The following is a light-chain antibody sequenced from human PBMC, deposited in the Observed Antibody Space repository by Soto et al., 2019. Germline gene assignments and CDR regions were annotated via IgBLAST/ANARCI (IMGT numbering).Light chain of an antibody. V-gene: IGLV2-14*01. Sequence: QSALTQPASVSGSPGQSITISCTGTSSDIGGYNFVSWYQQHAGKAPKLLIYDVRNRPSVVSHCSSGSKSGNMASLTIAVLQADEAADYYGNSYSTLSTYVFGTGTKLTVL. CDR1: SSDIGGYNF. CDR2: DVR. J-gene: IGLJ1*01. CDR3: NSYSTLSTYV.